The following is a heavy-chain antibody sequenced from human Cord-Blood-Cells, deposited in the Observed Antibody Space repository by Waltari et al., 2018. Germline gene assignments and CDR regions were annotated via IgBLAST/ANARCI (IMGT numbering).Heavy chain of an antibody. D-gene: IGHD4-4*01. CDR3: ARDLRTTVTTYYFDY. CDR1: GFTFSSYS. CDR2: ISSSSSTI. V-gene: IGHV3-48*02. Sequence: EVQLVESGGGLVQPGGSLRLSCAASGFTFSSYSMNWVRQAPGKGLEGGSYISSSSSTIYYADSVKGRFTISRDNAKNSLYLQMNSLRDEDTAVYYCARDLRTTVTTYYFDYWGQGTLVTVSS. J-gene: IGHJ4*02.